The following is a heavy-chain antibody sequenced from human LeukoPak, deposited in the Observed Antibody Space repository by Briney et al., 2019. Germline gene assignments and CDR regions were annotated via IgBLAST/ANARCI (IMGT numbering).Heavy chain of an antibody. CDR1: GITVSTNY. CDR2: AFSDGRT. J-gene: IGHJ4*02. Sequence: GGSLRLSCAASGITVSTNYMSWVRHAPGKGLEWVSIAFSDGRTFYADSVKGRFTISRDSSKNTVFLQMNSLRAEDTAVYYCARGDFDYWGQGTLVTVSS. CDR3: ARGDFDY. V-gene: IGHV3-53*01.